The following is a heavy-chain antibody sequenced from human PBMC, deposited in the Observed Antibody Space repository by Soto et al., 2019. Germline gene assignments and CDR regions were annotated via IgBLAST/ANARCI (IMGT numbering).Heavy chain of an antibody. CDR1: GFTVSSNY. Sequence: EVQLVESGGCLIQPGGSLRLSCAASGFTVSSNYTSWVRQAPGKGLEWVSVIYSGGSTYYADSVKGRFTISRDNSKNTLYLQMNSLRAEDTAVYYCARDRVESGYPEYFQHWGQGNLVTVSS. J-gene: IGHJ1*01. D-gene: IGHD3-22*01. CDR2: IYSGGST. CDR3: ARDRVESGYPEYFQH. V-gene: IGHV3-53*01.